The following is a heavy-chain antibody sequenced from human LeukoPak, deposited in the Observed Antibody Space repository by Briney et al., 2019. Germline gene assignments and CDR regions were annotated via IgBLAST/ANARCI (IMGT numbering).Heavy chain of an antibody. V-gene: IGHV1-3*01. Sequence: GASVKVSCKASGYTFTSNAMHWVRQAPGQRLEWMGWINAGNGNTKYSQKFQGRVTITRDTSASTAYMELSSLRSEDTAVYYCARERRGRAAAGTGGFDYWGQGTLVTVSS. CDR2: INAGNGNT. J-gene: IGHJ4*02. CDR3: ARERRGRAAAGTGGFDY. CDR1: GYTFTSNA. D-gene: IGHD6-13*01.